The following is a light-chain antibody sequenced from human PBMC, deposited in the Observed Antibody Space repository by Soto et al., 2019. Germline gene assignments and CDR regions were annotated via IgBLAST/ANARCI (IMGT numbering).Light chain of an antibody. V-gene: IGKV1-5*01. Sequence: DIHMTQSPSTLSASAGDRVTITCRASQSISNWLAWYQQKPGKAPKLLIYHASSLQSGVPSRFTGSGSGTEFTLTITSLQPDDFATYFCQQYSSCLYTFGQGTKLESK. CDR1: QSISNW. CDR3: QQYSSCLYT. J-gene: IGKJ2*01. CDR2: HAS.